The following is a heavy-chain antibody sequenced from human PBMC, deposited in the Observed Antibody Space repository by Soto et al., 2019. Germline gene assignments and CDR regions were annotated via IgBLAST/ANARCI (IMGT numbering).Heavy chain of an antibody. D-gene: IGHD5-12*01. CDR2: ISYDGSNK. V-gene: IGHV3-30-3*01. CDR3: ARGPRDGYNILLYGMDV. CDR1: GFTFSSYA. J-gene: IGHJ6*02. Sequence: GGSLRLACAASGFTFSSYAMHWVRQAPGKGLEWVAVISYDGSNKYYADSVKGRFTISRDNSKNTLYLQMNSLRAEDTAVYYCARGPRDGYNILLYGMDVWGQGTTVTVSS.